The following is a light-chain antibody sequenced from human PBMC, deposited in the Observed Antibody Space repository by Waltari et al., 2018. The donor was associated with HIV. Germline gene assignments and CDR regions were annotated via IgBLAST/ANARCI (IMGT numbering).Light chain of an antibody. CDR1: SLRRYY. Sequence: SSELTQDPAVSVALGQTVRITCQGDSLRRYYASWYQEKPGQAPVLVIDGRNNRPSGIQDRFSGSSSGNTASLTITGDQAEDEADYYCNSRDSSGHHVVFGGGTKLTVL. J-gene: IGLJ2*01. CDR2: GRN. V-gene: IGLV3-19*01. CDR3: NSRDSSGHHVV.